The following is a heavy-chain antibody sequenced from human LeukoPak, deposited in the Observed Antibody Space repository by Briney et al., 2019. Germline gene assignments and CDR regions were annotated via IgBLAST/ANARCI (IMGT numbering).Heavy chain of an antibody. V-gene: IGHV3-7*05. CDR1: GFTFSRYW. CDR3: AKETGYCSGGSCYSNFDY. Sequence: GGSLRLSCAASGFTFSRYWMSWVRQAPGKGLEWVANIKQDGSEKYYVDSVKGRFTISRDNAKNSLYLQMNSLRAEDTAVYYCAKETGYCSGGSCYSNFDYWGQGTLVTVSS. J-gene: IGHJ4*02. D-gene: IGHD2-15*01. CDR2: IKQDGSEK.